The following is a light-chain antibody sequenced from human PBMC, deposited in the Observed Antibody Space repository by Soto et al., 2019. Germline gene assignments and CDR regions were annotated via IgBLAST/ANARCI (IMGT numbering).Light chain of an antibody. J-gene: IGLJ2*01. V-gene: IGLV1-44*01. CDR2: NNN. CDR3: AAWDDSLMGVV. Sequence: QSVLTQPPSASGTPGQRVTMSCSGSSSNIGSETVNWYQQLPGTAPRLLIYNNNQRPSGVPDRFSGSKSGTSASLAISGLQSEDEADYYCAAWDDSLMGVVFGGGTKVTVL. CDR1: SSNIGSET.